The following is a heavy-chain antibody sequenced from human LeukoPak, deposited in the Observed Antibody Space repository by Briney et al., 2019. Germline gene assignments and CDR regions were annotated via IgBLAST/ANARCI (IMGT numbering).Heavy chain of an antibody. Sequence: GGSLRLSCAGSGFTLRTYGMHWVRQAPGKGLEWVAYIQYDGSNKQYADSVKGRFSISRDNSENILYLQMNSLRAEDTAVYYCARDRPGSGYDAFDIWGQGTMVTVSS. D-gene: IGHD3-22*01. CDR2: IQYDGSNK. V-gene: IGHV3-30*02. CDR3: ARDRPGSGYDAFDI. CDR1: GFTLRTYG. J-gene: IGHJ3*02.